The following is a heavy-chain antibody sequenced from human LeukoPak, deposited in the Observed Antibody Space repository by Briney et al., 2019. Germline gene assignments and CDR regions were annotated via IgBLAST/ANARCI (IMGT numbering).Heavy chain of an antibody. CDR3: ARDRGAARPNDY. CDR2: IGGSGGST. J-gene: IGHJ4*02. CDR1: GFTFNSYA. D-gene: IGHD6-6*01. V-gene: IGHV3-23*01. Sequence: QSGGSLRLSCAASGFTFNSYAMSWVRQAPGKGLEWVSAIGGSGGSTYYADSVKGRFTISRDNSKNTLYLQMNSLRTDDTGVYYCARDRGAARPNDYWGQGTLVAVSS.